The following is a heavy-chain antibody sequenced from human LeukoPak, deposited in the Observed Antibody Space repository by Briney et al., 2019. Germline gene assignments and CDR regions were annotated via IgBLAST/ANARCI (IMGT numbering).Heavy chain of an antibody. J-gene: IGHJ5*02. V-gene: IGHV4-59*01. CDR1: GGSISSYY. Sequence: PSETLSLTCTVSGGSISSYYWSWIRQPPGKGQEWIGYIYYSGSTNYNPSLKSRVTISVDTSKNQFSLKLSSVTAADTAVYYCARDTPGGFDPWGQGTLVTVSS. CDR3: ARDTPGGFDP. D-gene: IGHD3-10*01. CDR2: IYYSGST.